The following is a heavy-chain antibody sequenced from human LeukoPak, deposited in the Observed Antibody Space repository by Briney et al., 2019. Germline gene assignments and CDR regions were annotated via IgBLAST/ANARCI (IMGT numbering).Heavy chain of an antibody. V-gene: IGHV3-30*05. J-gene: IGHJ4*02. Sequence: PGGSLRLSCAVSGFTFSSYGIHWDSPAPGMGIEWVADSSFDGNSGYNADSVKGRFTISRDNSKNTLYLQMSRLRDEDTATYYCARQNSGRYWNFFEYWGQGALVPSPQ. CDR2: SSFDGNSG. D-gene: IGHD1-26*01. CDR1: GFTFSSYG. CDR3: ARQNSGRYWNFFEY.